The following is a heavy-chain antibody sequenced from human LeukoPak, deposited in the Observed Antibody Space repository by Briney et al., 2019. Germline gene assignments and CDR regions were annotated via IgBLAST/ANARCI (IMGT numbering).Heavy chain of an antibody. CDR3: ANQYYYDSSGYTFPYYFDY. V-gene: IGHV4-38-2*02. CDR2: IYHSGST. D-gene: IGHD3-22*01. CDR1: GYSISSGYY. Sequence: SETLSLTCTVSGYSISSGYYWGWIRQPPGKGLEWIGSIYHSGSTYYNPSLKSRVTISVDTSKNQFSLKLSSVTAADTAVYYCANQYYYDSSGYTFPYYFDYWGQGTLVTASS. J-gene: IGHJ4*02.